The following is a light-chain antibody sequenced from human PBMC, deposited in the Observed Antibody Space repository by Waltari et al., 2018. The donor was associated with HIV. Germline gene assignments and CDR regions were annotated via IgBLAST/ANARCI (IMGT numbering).Light chain of an antibody. V-gene: IGLV2-14*03. CDR3: SSYTSSSTRV. CDR1: SSDVGGYNY. Sequence: QSALTQPASVSGSPGQSITISCTGTSSDVGGYNYVSWYQRHPGKAPKLMIYDVSNLPSGVSNRFSGSKSGNTASLTISGLQAEDEADYYCSSYTSSSTRVFGGGTTVTVL. CDR2: DVS. J-gene: IGLJ3*02.